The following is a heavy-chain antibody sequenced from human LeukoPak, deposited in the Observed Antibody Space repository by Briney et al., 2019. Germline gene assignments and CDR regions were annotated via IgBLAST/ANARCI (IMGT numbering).Heavy chain of an antibody. CDR3: ARDWAPVGAVGADAFDI. D-gene: IGHD1-26*01. CDR2: ISSSGSTI. V-gene: IGHV3-48*03. J-gene: IGHJ3*02. CDR1: GFTFSSYA. Sequence: PGGSLRLSCAASGFTFSSYAMSWVRQAPGKGLEWVSYISSSGSTIYYADSVKGRFTISRDNAKNSLYLQMNSLRAEDTAVYYCARDWAPVGAVGADAFDIWGQGTMVTVSS.